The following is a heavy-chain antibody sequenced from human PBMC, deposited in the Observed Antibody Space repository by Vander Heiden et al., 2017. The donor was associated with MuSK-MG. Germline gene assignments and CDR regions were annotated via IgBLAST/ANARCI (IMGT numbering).Heavy chain of an antibody. CDR3: AKEEGWRRLSWFDP. CDR1: GFTFSSYA. J-gene: IGHJ5*02. Sequence: EVQLLESGGGLVQPGGSLRLSCAASGFTFSSYAMSWVRQAPGKGLEWVSAISGSGGSKYYADAGKGRFTISRDNSKNTLYLQMNSMRDEDTAVYYCAKEEGWRRLSWFDPWGQGTLVTVSS. CDR2: ISGSGGSK. D-gene: IGHD5-12*01. V-gene: IGHV3-23*01.